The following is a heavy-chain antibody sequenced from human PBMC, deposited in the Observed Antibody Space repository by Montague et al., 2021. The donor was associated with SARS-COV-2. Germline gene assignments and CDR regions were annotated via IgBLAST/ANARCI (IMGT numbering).Heavy chain of an antibody. D-gene: IGHD6-25*01. V-gene: IGHV4-39*01. J-gene: IGHJ4*02. CDR2: IYYSGST. CDR3: ARHLWTGQRVHAFDL. CDR1: GGSISSSSYY. Sequence: SETLSLTCTVSGGSISSSSYYWGWIRQPPGKGLEWIGSIYYSGSTYYNPSLKSRVTIPVDTSKNQFSLKLSSVTAADTAVYYCARHLWTGQRVHAFDLWGQGTLVTVSS.